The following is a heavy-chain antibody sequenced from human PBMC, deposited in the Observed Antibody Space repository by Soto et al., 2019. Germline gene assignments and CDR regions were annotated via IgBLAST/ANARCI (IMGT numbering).Heavy chain of an antibody. Sequence: PGGSLRLSCAASGFTFSSYAMSWVRQAPGKGLEWVSAISGSGGSTYYADSVKGRSTISRDNSKNTLYLQMNSLRAEDTAVYYCAKRDRAIAVAGTYYWGQGTLVTVSS. D-gene: IGHD6-19*01. CDR2: ISGSGGST. CDR1: GFTFSSYA. J-gene: IGHJ4*02. V-gene: IGHV3-23*01. CDR3: AKRDRAIAVAGTYY.